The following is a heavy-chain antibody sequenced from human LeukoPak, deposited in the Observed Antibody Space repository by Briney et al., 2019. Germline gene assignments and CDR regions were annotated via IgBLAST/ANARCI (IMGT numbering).Heavy chain of an antibody. CDR2: ISSSSSYI. J-gene: IGHJ4*02. D-gene: IGHD3-10*01. Sequence: QSGGSLRLSCAASGFTFSSYSMNWVRQAPGKGLEWVSSISSSSSYIYYADSVKGRFTISRDNAKNSLYLQMNSLRAEDTAVYYCAREGITMGGVDYWGQGTLVTVSS. V-gene: IGHV3-21*01. CDR1: GFTFSSYS. CDR3: AREGITMGGVDY.